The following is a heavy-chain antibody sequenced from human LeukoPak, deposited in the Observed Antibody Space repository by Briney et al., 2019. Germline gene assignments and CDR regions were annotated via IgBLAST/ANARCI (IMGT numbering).Heavy chain of an antibody. J-gene: IGHJ5*02. Sequence: PSETLSLTCTVSGGSISSSSYYWGWIRLPPGKGLEWIGSIYYSGSTYYNPSLKSRVTISVDTSKNQFSLKLSSVTAADTAVYYCARWGNYYDSSGYYYSSWFDPWGQGTLVTVSS. CDR2: IYYSGST. D-gene: IGHD3-22*01. CDR1: GGSISSSSYY. CDR3: ARWGNYYDSSGYYYSSWFDP. V-gene: IGHV4-39*07.